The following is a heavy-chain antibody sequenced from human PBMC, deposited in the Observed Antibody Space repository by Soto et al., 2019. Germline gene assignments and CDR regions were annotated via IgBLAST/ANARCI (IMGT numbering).Heavy chain of an antibody. CDR1: GGSISSYY. J-gene: IGHJ2*01. Sequence: QVQLQESGPGLVKPSETLSLTCTVSGGSISSYYWSWIRQPPGKGLEWIGYIYYSGSTNYNPSLKSRVTISVDTSKNQFSLKLSSVTAADTAVYYCARGYDYVWGSYRPWYFDLWGRGTLVTVSS. D-gene: IGHD3-16*02. V-gene: IGHV4-59*01. CDR2: IYYSGST. CDR3: ARGYDYVWGSYRPWYFDL.